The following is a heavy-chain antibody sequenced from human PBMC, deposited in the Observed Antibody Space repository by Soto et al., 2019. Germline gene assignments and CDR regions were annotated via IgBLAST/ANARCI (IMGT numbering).Heavy chain of an antibody. V-gene: IGHV3-15*07. CDR2: IKSKTDGGTT. D-gene: IGHD3-3*01. CDR1: GFTFSNAW. J-gene: IGHJ3*02. CDR3: TTQDLEWSKADAFDI. Sequence: GGSLRLSCAASGFTFSNAWMNWVRQAPGKGLEWVGRIKSKTDGGTTDYAAPVKGRFTISRDDSKNTLYLQMNSLKTEDTAVYYCTTQDLEWSKADAFDIWGQGTMVTVSS.